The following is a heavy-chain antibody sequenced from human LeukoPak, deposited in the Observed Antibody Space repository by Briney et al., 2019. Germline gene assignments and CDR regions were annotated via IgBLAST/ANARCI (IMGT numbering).Heavy chain of an antibody. D-gene: IGHD2-2*01. J-gene: IGHJ3*02. Sequence: SETLSLTCTVSGGSISSSSYYWGWIRQPPGKGLEWIGSIYYSGSTYYNPSLKSRVTISVDTSKNLFSLKLSSVTAADTAVYYCASSSTRGGPYDAFDIWGQGTMVTVSP. V-gene: IGHV4-39*01. CDR3: ASSSTRGGPYDAFDI. CDR2: IYYSGST. CDR1: GGSISSSSYY.